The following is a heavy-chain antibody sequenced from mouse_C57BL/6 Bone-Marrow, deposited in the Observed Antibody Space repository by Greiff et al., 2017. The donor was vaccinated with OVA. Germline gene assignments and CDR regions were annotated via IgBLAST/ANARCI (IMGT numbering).Heavy chain of an antibody. CDR3: ARYRYCGHYYAMDY. D-gene: IGHD1-1*01. CDR1: GYTFTSYW. Sequence: QVQLLQPGTELVKPGASVKLSCKASGYTFTSYWMHWVKQRPGQGLEWIGNINPSNGGTNYNEKFKSKATLTVDKSSSTAYMQLSSLTSEDSAVYYCARYRYCGHYYAMDYWGQGTAVTVSA. J-gene: IGHJ4*01. V-gene: IGHV1-53*01. CDR2: INPSNGGT.